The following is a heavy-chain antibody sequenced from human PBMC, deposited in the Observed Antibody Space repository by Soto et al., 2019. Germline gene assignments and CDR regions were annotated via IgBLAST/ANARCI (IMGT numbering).Heavy chain of an antibody. CDR1: GGSISSGGYY. D-gene: IGHD1-26*01. CDR2: IYYSGST. V-gene: IGHV4-31*03. Sequence: SETLSLTCTVSGGSISSGGYYWSWIRQHPGKGPEWIGYIYYSGSTYYNPSLKSRVTISVDTSKNQFSLKLSSVTAADTAVYYCARDARGNYYYYGMDVWGQGTTVTVSS. J-gene: IGHJ6*02. CDR3: ARDARGNYYYYGMDV.